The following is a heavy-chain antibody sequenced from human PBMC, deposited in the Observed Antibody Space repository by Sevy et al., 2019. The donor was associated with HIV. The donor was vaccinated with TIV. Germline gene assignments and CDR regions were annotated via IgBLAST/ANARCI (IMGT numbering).Heavy chain of an antibody. V-gene: IGHV1-18*01. CDR1: GYTFTSYG. Sequence: ASVKVSCKASGYTFTSYGISWVRQAPGQGLEWMGLISAYNGNTNYAQKLQGRVTMTTDTSTSTAYMELRSLRSDDTAVYYCARAPIVVVPAAKGVYGMDVWGQGTTVTVSS. CDR3: ARAPIVVVPAAKGVYGMDV. CDR2: ISAYNGNT. D-gene: IGHD2-2*01. J-gene: IGHJ6*02.